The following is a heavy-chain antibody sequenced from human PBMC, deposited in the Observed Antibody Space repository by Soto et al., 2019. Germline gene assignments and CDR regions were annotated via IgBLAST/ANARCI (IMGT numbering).Heavy chain of an antibody. J-gene: IGHJ4*02. Sequence: QVQLVESGGNVVQPGTSLRLSCAASGFGFTSYDIHWVRQAPGKGLEWVAVVWSDASTKYYADSVKGRFTISRDNSKNTIYLQMTSLRAEDTAVYYCARDLVVAAGDFDHWGQGTLVTVSS. CDR2: VWSDASTK. CDR1: GFGFTSYD. D-gene: IGHD6-13*01. CDR3: ARDLVVAAGDFDH. V-gene: IGHV3-33*01.